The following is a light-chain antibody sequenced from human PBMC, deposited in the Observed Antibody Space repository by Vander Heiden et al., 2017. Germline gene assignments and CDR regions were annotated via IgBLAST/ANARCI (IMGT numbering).Light chain of an antibody. J-gene: IGLJ2*01. CDR1: SSEVGSYNL. CDR2: EVS. V-gene: IGLV2-23*02. Sequence: QSALTQPACVSASPGQSITISCTGTSSEVGSYNLVYWYQQHPGKDPILSIYEVSKRPSGVSNRVSGSKSGNTASLTISGLQAEDEAYYYCYSYAGSYVVFGGGTKLTVL. CDR3: YSYAGSYVV.